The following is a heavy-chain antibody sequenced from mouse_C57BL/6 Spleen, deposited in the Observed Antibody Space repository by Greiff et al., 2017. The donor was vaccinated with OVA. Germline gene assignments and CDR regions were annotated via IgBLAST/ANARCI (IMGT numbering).Heavy chain of an antibody. J-gene: IGHJ2*01. CDR1: GFSFTSYG. CDR2: IWSGGSS. D-gene: IGHD4-1*02. CDR3: ATSTGTVYYFDY. V-gene: IGHV2-2*01. Sequence: VQLQESGPGLVQPSQCLSITCTVSGFSFTSYGVHWVRQTPGKGLEWLGVIWSGGSSDYNAAFISRLSISTDNSKSHVFFKMNSLQADDTAIYYCATSTGTVYYFDYWGQGTTLTVSS.